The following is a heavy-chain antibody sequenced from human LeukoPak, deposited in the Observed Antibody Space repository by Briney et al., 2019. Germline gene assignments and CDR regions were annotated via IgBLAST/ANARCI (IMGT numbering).Heavy chain of an antibody. V-gene: IGHV4-38-2*01. D-gene: IGHD1-14*01. CDR2: MYRSGSA. J-gene: IGHJ4*02. Sequence: PSETLSLTCAVSGYTITTDYNCGCIRQPRATRLEWTGSMYRSGSAFYDPSLKSRVSISLDTSKNQFSLNLTSVTAADTALYYCARAVAITQTRGFYFDYWSQGTLVTVSS. CDR3: ARAVAITQTRGFYFDY. CDR1: GYTITTDYN.